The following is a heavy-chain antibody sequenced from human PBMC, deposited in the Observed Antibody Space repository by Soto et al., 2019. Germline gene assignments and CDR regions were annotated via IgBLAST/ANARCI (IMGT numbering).Heavy chain of an antibody. Sequence: PGGSLRLSCAASGFTFSSYAMSWVRQAPGKGLEWVSAISGSGGSTYYADSVKGRFTISRDNSKNTLYLQMNSLRAEDTAVYYCAKAGPFDDSSGYYYLAAFDICGQGTMVTVS. D-gene: IGHD3-22*01. CDR1: GFTFSSYA. CDR3: AKAGPFDDSSGYYYLAAFDI. J-gene: IGHJ3*02. V-gene: IGHV3-23*01. CDR2: ISGSGGST.